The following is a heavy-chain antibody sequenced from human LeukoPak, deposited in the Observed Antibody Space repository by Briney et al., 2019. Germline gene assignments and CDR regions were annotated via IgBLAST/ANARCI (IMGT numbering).Heavy chain of an antibody. CDR3: ARDRTEYSSSSLREGFDY. CDR2: ISSSSSYI. Sequence: GGSLRLSCAASGFTFISYSMSWARQAPGKGLEWVSSISSSSSYIYYADSVKGRFTISRDNAKNSLYLQMNGLRAEDTAVYYCARDRTEYSSSSLREGFDYWGQGTLVTVSS. D-gene: IGHD6-6*01. CDR1: GFTFISYS. V-gene: IGHV3-21*01. J-gene: IGHJ4*02.